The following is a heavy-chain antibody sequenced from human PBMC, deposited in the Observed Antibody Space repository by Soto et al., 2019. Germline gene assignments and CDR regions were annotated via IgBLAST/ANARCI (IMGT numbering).Heavy chain of an antibody. D-gene: IGHD6-19*01. CDR3: AKGGRGKGSGWYYLDY. V-gene: IGHV3-30-3*01. Sequence: GGSLRLSCAVSGFTFSSYAMHWVRQAPGKGLEWVAVISYDGSNKYYADSVKGRFTISRDNSKNTLYLQMNSLRAEDTAVYYCAKGGRGKGSGWYYLDYWGQGTLVPVSS. CDR2: ISYDGSNK. CDR1: GFTFSSYA. J-gene: IGHJ4*02.